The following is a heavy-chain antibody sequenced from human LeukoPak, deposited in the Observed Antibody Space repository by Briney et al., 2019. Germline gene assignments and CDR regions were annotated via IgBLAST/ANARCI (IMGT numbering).Heavy chain of an antibody. CDR1: GASVSTYY. D-gene: IGHD5-12*01. CDR2: LHFSGST. CDR3: AGMAPNIWYFDL. Sequence: SETLSLTCTVSGASVSTYYWNWIRQPPGKGLEWIGYLHFSGSTNYNPSLKSRVTMSLDASKRQFSLKLTSMTAADTAVYYCAGMAPNIWYFDLWGRGSLVTVSS. J-gene: IGHJ2*01. V-gene: IGHV4-59*02.